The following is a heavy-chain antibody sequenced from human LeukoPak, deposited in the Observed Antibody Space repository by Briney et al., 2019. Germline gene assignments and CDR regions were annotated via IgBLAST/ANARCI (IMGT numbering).Heavy chain of an antibody. V-gene: IGHV3-21*01. D-gene: IGHD6-13*01. CDR2: ISSSRSYI. CDR1: GFTFSSYS. Sequence: GGSLRLSCAASGFTFSSYSMNWVRQAPGKGLEWVSSISSSRSYIYYADSVKGRFTISRDNAKNSLYLQMNSLRAEDTAVYYCARDLGIAAAGTGYWGQGTLVTVSS. CDR3: ARDLGIAAAGTGY. J-gene: IGHJ4*02.